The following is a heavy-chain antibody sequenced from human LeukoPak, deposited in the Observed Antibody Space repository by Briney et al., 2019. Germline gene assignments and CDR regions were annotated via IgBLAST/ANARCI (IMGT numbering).Heavy chain of an antibody. Sequence: PSETLSLTCTVSGGSISSSSYYWGWIRQPPGKGLEWIGSIYYSGSTYYNPSLKSRVTISVDTSKNQFSLKLSSVTAADTAVYYCARVSLGWAPKGFDYWGQGTLVTVSS. J-gene: IGHJ4*02. D-gene: IGHD6-19*01. CDR2: IYYSGST. CDR3: ARVSLGWAPKGFDY. V-gene: IGHV4-39*07. CDR1: GGSISSSSYY.